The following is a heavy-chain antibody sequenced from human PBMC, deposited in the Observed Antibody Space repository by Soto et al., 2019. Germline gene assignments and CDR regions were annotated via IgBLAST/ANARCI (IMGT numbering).Heavy chain of an antibody. CDR3: ARDRQDYYYYYYGMDV. J-gene: IGHJ6*02. CDR2: ISYDGSNK. Sequence: PGGSLRLSCAASVFTFSSYAMHWFRQAPGKGLEWVAVISYDGSNKYYADSVKGRFTISRDNSKNTLYLQMNSLRAEDTAVYYCARDRQDYYYYYYGMDVWGQGTTVTVSS. V-gene: IGHV3-30-3*01. CDR1: VFTFSSYA.